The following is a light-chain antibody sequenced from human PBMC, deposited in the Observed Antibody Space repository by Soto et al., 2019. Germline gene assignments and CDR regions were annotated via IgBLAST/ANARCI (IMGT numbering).Light chain of an antibody. J-gene: IGKJ5*01. V-gene: IGKV1-39*01. CDR3: QQANSFPPT. CDR2: AAS. Sequence: DIQMTQSPSSLSASLGDRGTISCRASQSISNHLNWYQQKPGTAPKLLIYAASSLQGGVPSRISGSGSGTDFTLTINSLQPEDFATYYCQQANSFPPTFGQGTRLEIK. CDR1: QSISNH.